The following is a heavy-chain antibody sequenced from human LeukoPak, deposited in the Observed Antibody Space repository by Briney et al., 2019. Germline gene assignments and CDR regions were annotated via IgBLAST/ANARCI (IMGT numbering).Heavy chain of an antibody. CDR1: GFTFNTYA. Sequence: GGSLRLSCEASGFTFNTYAIYWVRQAPGKGLEWVSGICGSGGCTYYADSVTGRFTISRDNSKNTVYLQMNSLTADDTAVYYCAKTTVGYSSGRYPGWPADCWGQGTLVTVSS. CDR2: ICGSGGCT. J-gene: IGHJ4*02. V-gene: IGHV3-23*01. CDR3: AKTTVGYSSGRYPGWPADC. D-gene: IGHD6-19*01.